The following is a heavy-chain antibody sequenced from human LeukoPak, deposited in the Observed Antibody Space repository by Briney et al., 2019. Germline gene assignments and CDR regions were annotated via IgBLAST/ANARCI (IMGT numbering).Heavy chain of an antibody. CDR1: GFTFNGSA. CDR2: IRSNSNSYAT. J-gene: IGHJ3*02. V-gene: IGHV3-73*01. Sequence: PRGSLKLSCAASGFTFNGSAMHWVRQASGKGPEWVGRIRSNSNSYATAYAASVKGRVTISRDDSKNTAYLQMNSWKIQYTAVTYCTRRGGGSYFHAFDIWGQGTMVTVSS. CDR3: TRRGGGSYFHAFDI. D-gene: IGHD1-26*01.